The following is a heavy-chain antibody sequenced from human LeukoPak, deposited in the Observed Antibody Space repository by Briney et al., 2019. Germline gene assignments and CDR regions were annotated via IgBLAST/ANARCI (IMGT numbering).Heavy chain of an antibody. Sequence: ASVKVSCKGSVGTFSSYAISWVRQAPGQGLEWMGGFIPILGTAIYAQKFQGRVTITADESTSTAYMELNSLRSEDTAVYYCASDRRRRYCSSSSCYLGWFDPWGQGTLVTVSS. CDR2: FIPILGTA. D-gene: IGHD2-2*01. V-gene: IGHV1-69*13. J-gene: IGHJ5*02. CDR1: VGTFSSYA. CDR3: ASDRRRRYCSSSSCYLGWFDP.